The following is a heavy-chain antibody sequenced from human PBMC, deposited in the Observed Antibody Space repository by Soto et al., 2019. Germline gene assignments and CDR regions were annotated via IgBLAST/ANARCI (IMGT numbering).Heavy chain of an antibody. CDR3: ARDNDRLQLGGNYYYILDV. V-gene: IGHV1-69*12. Sequence: QVHLVQSGAEVKEPGSSVKVSCKASGGTFSSYAISWLRQAPGQGLEWMGGIIPLFRPPDYAQKFQGRVTITADESTSTAYMELSSLRSEDTAVYYCARDNDRLQLGGNYYYILDVWGQGTTVTVSS. J-gene: IGHJ6*02. CDR1: GGTFSSYA. CDR2: IIPLFRPP. D-gene: IGHD4-4*01.